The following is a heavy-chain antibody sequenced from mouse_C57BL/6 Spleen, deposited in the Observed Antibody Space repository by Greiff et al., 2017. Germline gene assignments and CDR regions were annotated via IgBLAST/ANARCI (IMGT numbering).Heavy chain of an antibody. J-gene: IGHJ2*01. Sequence: QVQLQQSGAELVKPGASVKISCKASGYAFSSYWMNWVKQRPGKGLEWIGQIYPGDGDTNYNGKFKGKATLTADKSSSTAYMQLSSLTPEDSAVYFCARVHGGQLLDYWGQGTTLTVSS. D-gene: IGHD3-2*01. CDR2: IYPGDGDT. CDR3: ARVHGGQLLDY. V-gene: IGHV1-80*01. CDR1: GYAFSSYW.